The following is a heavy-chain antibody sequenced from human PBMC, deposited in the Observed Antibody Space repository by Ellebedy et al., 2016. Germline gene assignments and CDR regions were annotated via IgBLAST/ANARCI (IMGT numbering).Heavy chain of an antibody. J-gene: IGHJ4*02. CDR3: ARAYGDYEVFDY. CDR1: GGSISSYY. Sequence: SETLSLTCTVSGGSISSYYWSWIRQPPGKGLEWIGYLYYSGSTYYNPSLKSRVTISVDTSKNQFSLKLSSVTAADTAVYYCARAYGDYEVFDYWGQGTLVTVSS. D-gene: IGHD4-17*01. V-gene: IGHV4-59*08. CDR2: LYYSGST.